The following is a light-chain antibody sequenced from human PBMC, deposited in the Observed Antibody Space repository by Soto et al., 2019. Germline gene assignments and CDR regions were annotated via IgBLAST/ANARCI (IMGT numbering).Light chain of an antibody. CDR1: QSVSSSY. CDR3: QQYVSSLT. J-gene: IGKJ4*01. V-gene: IGKV3-20*01. Sequence: EIVLTQSPGTLSLSPGERATLSCRASQSVSSSYLAWYQQKPGQAPRLLIYGASSRATGIPDRFSGSGSGIDFTLTISMLEHEDVAVYYCQQYVSSLTFGGGTKVEIK. CDR2: GAS.